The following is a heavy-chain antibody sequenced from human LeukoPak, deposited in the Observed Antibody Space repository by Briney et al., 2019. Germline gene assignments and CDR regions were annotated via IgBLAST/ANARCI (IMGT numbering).Heavy chain of an antibody. J-gene: IGHJ6*02. CDR3: ARSYSSSDHYYYYGMAV. Sequence: PSETLSLTCTVSGGSISSYYWNWIRQPPGKGLVWIGYINYIRTTDYNPSLKSRVTISLDTSKNRFSLKLSSVPAADTAMYYCARSYSSSDHYYYYGMAVWGQGTTVTVSS. CDR2: INYIRTT. V-gene: IGHV4-59*08. D-gene: IGHD6-13*01. CDR1: GGSISSYY.